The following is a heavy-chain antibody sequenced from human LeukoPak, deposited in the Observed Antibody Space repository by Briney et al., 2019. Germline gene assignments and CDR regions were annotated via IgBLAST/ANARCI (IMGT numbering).Heavy chain of an antibody. CDR3: AKDLDSSGYYEDKWFDP. J-gene: IGHJ5*02. V-gene: IGHV3-23*01. D-gene: IGHD3-22*01. CDR1: KFTFSDYS. Sequence: GGSLRLSCAASKFTFSDYSMSWVRQAPGKGLEWVSLISASGGATHYADSVKGRFTISRDNSKNTLLLQMNSLRVEDTALYYCAKDLDSSGYYEDKWFDPWGQGTQVTVSS. CDR2: ISASGGAT.